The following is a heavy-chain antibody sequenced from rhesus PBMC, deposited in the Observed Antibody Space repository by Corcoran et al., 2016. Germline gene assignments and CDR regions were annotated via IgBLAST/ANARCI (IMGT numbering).Heavy chain of an antibody. Sequence: QVQLVQSGAEVKKPGASVKLSCKASGYTFTSYYINWVRQAPGQVLEWMGWISTRNGNTGYAQKFQGRVTITRDTSTSTAYMGLSSLGSEDTAVYYCTRVLVWEPWGQGVLVTVSS. CDR2: ISTRNGNT. CDR1: GYTFTSYY. CDR3: TRVLVWEP. J-gene: IGHJ4*01. V-gene: IGHV1S9*01. D-gene: IGHD1-44*02.